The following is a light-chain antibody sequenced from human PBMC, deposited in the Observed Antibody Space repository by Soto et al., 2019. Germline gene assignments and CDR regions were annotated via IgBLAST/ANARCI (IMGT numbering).Light chain of an antibody. CDR3: QQYNSYSWT. CDR2: DAS. V-gene: IGKV1-5*01. Sequence: DIQMTQSPCTLSASVGDRVTITCRASQSIGSWLAWYQQKPGKAPKLLIYDASSLESGVPSRFSGSGSGTDFTLTVSSLQPDDFATYYCQQYNSYSWTFGQGTKVEIK. CDR1: QSIGSW. J-gene: IGKJ1*01.